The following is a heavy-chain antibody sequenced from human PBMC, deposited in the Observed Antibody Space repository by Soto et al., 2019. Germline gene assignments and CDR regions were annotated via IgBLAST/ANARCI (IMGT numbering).Heavy chain of an antibody. CDR3: ARDTNGLHY. CDR2: INTDGSIT. CDR1: GLIFSNYK. D-gene: IGHD2-8*01. Sequence: GGSLRLSCAASGLIFSNYKMHWVRQAPGKGLVWVSRINTDGSITDYADSVKGRFTVSRDNAKNTMYLQMNSLTADDTAVYYCARDTNGLHYWGHGTLVTVSS. J-gene: IGHJ4*01. V-gene: IGHV3-74*01.